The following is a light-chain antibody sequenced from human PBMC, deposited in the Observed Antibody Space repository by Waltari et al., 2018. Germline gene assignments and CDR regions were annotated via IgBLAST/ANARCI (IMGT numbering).Light chain of an antibody. CDR1: SGHSSYD. V-gene: IGLV4-69*01. J-gene: IGLJ2*01. Sequence: QLVVTQSPSASASLGASVKLTCTLSSGHSSYDIAWHQQQPEKGPRFLMKFNSDGSHINGDVLPDRFSGSSSGAVRYLTISSLQSEDEADYYCQTWCTGIVVFGGGTHLTVL. CDR2: FNSDGSH. CDR3: QTWCTGIVV.